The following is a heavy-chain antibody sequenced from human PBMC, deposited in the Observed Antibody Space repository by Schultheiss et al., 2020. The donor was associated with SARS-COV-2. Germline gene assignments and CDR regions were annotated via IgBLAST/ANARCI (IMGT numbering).Heavy chain of an antibody. CDR1: GGSFSGYY. Sequence: SQTLSLTCAVYGGSFSGYYWSWIRQPPGKGLEWIGEINHSGSTNYNPSLKSRVTISVDTSKNQFSLKLSSVTAADTAVYYCARSVVPGAYFDYWGQGTLVTVAS. CDR2: INHSGST. J-gene: IGHJ4*02. V-gene: IGHV4-34*01. D-gene: IGHD2-2*01. CDR3: ARSVVPGAYFDY.